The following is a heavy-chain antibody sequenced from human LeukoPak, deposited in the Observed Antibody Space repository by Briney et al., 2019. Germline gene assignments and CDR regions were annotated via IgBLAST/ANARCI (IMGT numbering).Heavy chain of an antibody. CDR1: GGSISSYY. J-gene: IGHJ5*02. CDR2: IYYSGST. V-gene: IGHV4-59*12. CDR3: ARLWFGESHNWFDP. D-gene: IGHD3-10*01. Sequence: SETLSLTCTVSGGSISSYYWSWIRQPPGKGLEWIGYIYYSGSTSYNPSLKSRVTMSVDTSKNQFSLKLSSVTAADTAVYYCARLWFGESHNWFDPWGQGTLVTVSS.